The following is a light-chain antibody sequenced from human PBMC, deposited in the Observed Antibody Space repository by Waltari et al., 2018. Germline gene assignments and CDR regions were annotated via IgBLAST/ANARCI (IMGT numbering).Light chain of an antibody. CDR3: QHYVRLPVT. Sequence: IVLTQSQGILSLSPGEGATLSCRASQSVGRSLAWYQQKPGQAPRPVISGASNRATGIPDRFSCSGSGTDFSLTISRLDPEDFAVYYCQHYVRLPVTFGRGTKVEIK. V-gene: IGKV3-20*01. CDR2: GAS. CDR1: QSVGRS. J-gene: IGKJ4*02.